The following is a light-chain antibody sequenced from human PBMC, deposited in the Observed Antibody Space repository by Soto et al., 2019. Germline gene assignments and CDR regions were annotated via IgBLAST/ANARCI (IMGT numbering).Light chain of an antibody. CDR3: LHYNTYPPG. J-gene: IGKJ4*01. Sequence: DIQMTQSPSTLSASVGDRVTITCRASQSLGTWLAWYQHKPGKAPKLLIYKASSLQSGVPSRFRGGGSGTEFTLTISSLQPDDFASYYCLHYNTYPPGFGGGTKVEIK. CDR1: QSLGTW. CDR2: KAS. V-gene: IGKV1-5*03.